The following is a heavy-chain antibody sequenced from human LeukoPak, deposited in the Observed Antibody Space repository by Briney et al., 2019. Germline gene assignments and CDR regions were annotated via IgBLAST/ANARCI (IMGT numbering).Heavy chain of an antibody. Sequence: PSETLSLTCTVSGGSISSGSYYWSWIRQPAGKGLEWIGRIYISGSTNYNPSLKSRVIISVYTSKTQFSLRLSSVTAADTAVYYCARERLNMVRGIIPKEAWGWFDPWGQGTLVTVSS. CDR1: GGSISSGSYY. J-gene: IGHJ5*02. CDR2: IYISGST. CDR3: ARERLNMVRGIIPKEAWGWFDP. V-gene: IGHV4-61*02. D-gene: IGHD3-10*01.